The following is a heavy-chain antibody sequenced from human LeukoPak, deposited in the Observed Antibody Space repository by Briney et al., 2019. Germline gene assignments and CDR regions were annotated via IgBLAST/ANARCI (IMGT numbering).Heavy chain of an antibody. CDR2: ISYDGSNK. CDR3: ARDGGEAVAALADY. CDR1: GFTFSSYA. J-gene: IGHJ4*02. Sequence: PGGSLRLSCAASGFTFSSYAMHWVRQAPGKGLEWVAVISYDGSNKYYADSVKGRFTISRDNAKNSLYLQMNSLRAEDTAVYYCARDGGEAVAALADYWGQGTLVTVSS. V-gene: IGHV3-30-3*01. D-gene: IGHD6-19*01.